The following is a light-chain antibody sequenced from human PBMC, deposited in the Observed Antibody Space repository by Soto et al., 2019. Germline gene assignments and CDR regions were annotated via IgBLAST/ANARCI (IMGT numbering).Light chain of an antibody. CDR2: GAS. CDR3: QQYGSSPPKT. V-gene: IGKV3-20*01. J-gene: IGKJ1*01. CDR1: QSVSSSS. Sequence: ENVLTQSPGTLSLSPGERATLFCRASQSVSSSSLAWYQQKPGQAPRLLMYGASSRATGIPDRFSGSGSGTDFTLTIRTLEPEDFAVYYCQQYGSSPPKTFGQGTKVDIK.